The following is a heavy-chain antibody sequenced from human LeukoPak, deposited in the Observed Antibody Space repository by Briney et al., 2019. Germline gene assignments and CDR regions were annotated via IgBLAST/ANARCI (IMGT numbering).Heavy chain of an antibody. CDR2: INHSGST. Sequence: SETLSLTCAVYGGSFSGYYWSWIRQPPGKGLEWIGEINHSGSTNYNPSLKSRVTISVDTSKNQFSLKLSSVTAADTAVYYCARHRPPNGSSWSKAAGDVWGKGTTVTVSS. CDR1: GGSFSGYY. D-gene: IGHD6-13*01. CDR3: ARHRPPNGSSWSKAAGDV. J-gene: IGHJ6*04. V-gene: IGHV4-34*01.